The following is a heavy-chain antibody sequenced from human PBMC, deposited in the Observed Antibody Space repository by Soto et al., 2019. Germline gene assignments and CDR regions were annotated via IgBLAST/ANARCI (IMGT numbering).Heavy chain of an antibody. CDR1: GFTLTTYT. CDR2: ITSSSGHI. J-gene: IGHJ6*02. V-gene: IGHV3-21*01. CDR3: VRERGLSSFYGMDV. Sequence: AGGSLRLSCEASGFTLTTYTMNWARQASGKGLEWVSSITSSSGHIYYADSVKGRFTISRDNARNSLYLQMNSLRAEDTAVYYCVRERGLSSFYGMDVWGQGTTVTVSS. D-gene: IGHD3-10*01.